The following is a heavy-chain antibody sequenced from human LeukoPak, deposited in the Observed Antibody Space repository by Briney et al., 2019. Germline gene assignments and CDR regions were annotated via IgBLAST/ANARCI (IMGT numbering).Heavy chain of an antibody. CDR3: ARALGITMVRGVNRWFDP. Sequence: KPSETLSLTCTVSGGSISSYYWSWIRQPPGQGLEWIGYIYYSGSTNYNPSLKSRVTISVDTSKNQFSLKLSSVTAADTAVYYCARALGITMVRGVNRWFDPWGQGTLVTVSS. CDR1: GGSISSYY. CDR2: IYYSGST. D-gene: IGHD3-10*01. J-gene: IGHJ5*02. V-gene: IGHV4-59*01.